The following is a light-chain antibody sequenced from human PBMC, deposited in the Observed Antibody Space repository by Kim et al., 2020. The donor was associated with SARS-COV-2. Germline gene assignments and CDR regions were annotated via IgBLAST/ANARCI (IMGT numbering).Light chain of an antibody. V-gene: IGKV3-11*01. CDR2: DAA. CDR1: QNVDIS. J-gene: IGKJ4*01. Sequence: PGESATLSCRASQNVDISLAWYQQTPGQAPRLLIYDAAIRAAGIPDRFSASGSGTDFTLTIGSLAPEDFAVYYCQQRGNWPPALTFGGGTKLDIK. CDR3: QQRGNWPPALT.